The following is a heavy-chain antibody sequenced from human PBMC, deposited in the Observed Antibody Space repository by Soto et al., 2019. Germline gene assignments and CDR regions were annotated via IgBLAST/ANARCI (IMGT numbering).Heavy chain of an antibody. CDR1: GYTFTSYD. V-gene: IGHV1-8*01. J-gene: IGHJ6*02. D-gene: IGHD3-16*01. CDR2: MNPNSGNT. Sequence: ASVKASCKASGYTFTSYDINWVRQATGQGLEWMGWMNPNSGNTGYAQKFQGRVTMTRNTSISTAYMELSSLRSEDTAVYYCARGGWASWYYYYYGMDVWGQGTTVTVSS. CDR3: ARGGWASWYYYYYGMDV.